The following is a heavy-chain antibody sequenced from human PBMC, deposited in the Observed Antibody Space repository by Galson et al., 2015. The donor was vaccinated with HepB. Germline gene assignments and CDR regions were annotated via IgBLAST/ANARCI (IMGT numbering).Heavy chain of an antibody. D-gene: IGHD6-19*01. CDR1: GFTFSSYA. Sequence: SLRLSCAASGFTFSSYAVTWVRQAPQKGLEWVSTISSAGGSKYYTDSVKGRFTISRDNSKNTVYLQMNSLRVEDTAVYYCAKDAVAGTLGDFQHWGQGTLVTVSS. J-gene: IGHJ1*01. CDR3: AKDAVAGTLGDFQH. V-gene: IGHV3-23*01. CDR2: ISSAGGSK.